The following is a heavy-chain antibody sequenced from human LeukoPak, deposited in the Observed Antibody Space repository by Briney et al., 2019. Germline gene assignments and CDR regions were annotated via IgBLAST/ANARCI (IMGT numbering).Heavy chain of an antibody. Sequence: GGSLRLSCVASGLTLSNFWMTWVRQTPGKGLEWVATINQDGGEKYYVDSVKGRFIISRDNAKSSVYLQMDSLRAEETAVYSCVRGHLWLENWGQGTLVTVSS. CDR2: INQDGGEK. J-gene: IGHJ4*02. D-gene: IGHD3-3*02. CDR3: VRGHLWLEN. CDR1: GLTLSNFW. V-gene: IGHV3-7*03.